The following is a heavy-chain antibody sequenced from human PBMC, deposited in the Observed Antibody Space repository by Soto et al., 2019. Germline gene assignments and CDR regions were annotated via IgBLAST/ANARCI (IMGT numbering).Heavy chain of an antibody. CDR3: ARGEGYCSGGSCYSNYYYGMDV. Sequence: GGSLRLSCAASGFTFSSYAMHWVRQAPGKGLEWVAVISYDGSNKYYADSVKGRFTISRDNSKNTLYLQMNSLRAEDTAVYYCARGEGYCSGGSCYSNYYYGMDVWGQGTTVTVSS. V-gene: IGHV3-30-3*01. D-gene: IGHD2-15*01. J-gene: IGHJ6*02. CDR2: ISYDGSNK. CDR1: GFTFSSYA.